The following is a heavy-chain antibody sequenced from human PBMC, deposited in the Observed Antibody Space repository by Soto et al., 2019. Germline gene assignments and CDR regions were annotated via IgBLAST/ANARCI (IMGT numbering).Heavy chain of an antibody. CDR2: IIPIFGTA. CDR1: GGTFSSYA. CDR3: ARVQYYYDSSGYQNAFDI. Sequence: SVKVSCKASGGTFSSYAISWVRQAPGQGLEWMGGIIPIFGTANYAQKFQGRVTITADESTSTAYMELSSLRSEDTAVYYCARVQYYYDSSGYQNAFDIWGQGTMLTVSS. V-gene: IGHV1-69*13. D-gene: IGHD3-22*01. J-gene: IGHJ3*02.